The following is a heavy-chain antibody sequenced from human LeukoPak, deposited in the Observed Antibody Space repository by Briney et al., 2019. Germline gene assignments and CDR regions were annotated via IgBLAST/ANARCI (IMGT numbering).Heavy chain of an antibody. D-gene: IGHD1-26*01. V-gene: IGHV3-48*03. J-gene: IGHJ4*02. CDR2: ISSGGGTL. CDR3: ARVESGGFSFDS. Sequence: GGSLRLSCTASGFTFSSYEMNWVRQAPGKGLEWVSYISSGGGTLYYADSVEGRFTISRDNAKNSLYLQMNSPRAEDTAVYYCARVESGGFSFDSWGQGTLVTVSS. CDR1: GFTFSSYE.